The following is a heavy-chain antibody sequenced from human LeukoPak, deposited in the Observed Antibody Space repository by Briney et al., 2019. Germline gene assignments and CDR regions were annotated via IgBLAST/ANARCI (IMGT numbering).Heavy chain of an antibody. V-gene: IGHV4-38-2*02. CDR2: IYHSGST. J-gene: IGHJ4*02. Sequence: SETLSLTCAVSGYSISSGYYWGWIRQPPGKGLEWIGSIYHSGSTYYNPSLKSRVTISVDTSKNQFSLKLSSVTAADAAIYYCARERSSSSDYWGQGTLLTVSS. CDR1: GYSISSGYY. CDR3: ARERSSSSDY. D-gene: IGHD6-6*01.